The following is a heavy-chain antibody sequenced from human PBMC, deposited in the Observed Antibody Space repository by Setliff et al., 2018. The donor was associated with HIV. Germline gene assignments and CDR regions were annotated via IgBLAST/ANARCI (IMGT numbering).Heavy chain of an antibody. V-gene: IGHV3-30*02. CDR1: GFTFSAHG. CDR3: ARDNYYFDNSGYPVDAFDI. D-gene: IGHD3-22*01. Sequence: GGSLRLSCAASGFTFSAHGMHWVRQAPGKGLEWVAFIRYDGSNKYYADSVKGRFTISRDNSKNTLYLQMNSLRAEDTAVYYCARDNYYFDNSGYPVDAFDIWGQGTMVTVSS. CDR2: IRYDGSNK. J-gene: IGHJ3*02.